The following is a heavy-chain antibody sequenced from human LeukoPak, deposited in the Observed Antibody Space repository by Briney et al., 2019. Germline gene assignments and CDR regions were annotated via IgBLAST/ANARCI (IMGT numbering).Heavy chain of an antibody. CDR2: ISGSGDNT. Sequence: GGSLRLSCAASGFTFSSYAMSWVRQAPGKGLEWVSGISGSGDNTYYADSVKGRFTISRDNSKNTLYVQVNSLGTEDTAAYYCAKGGKWDVTPFDYWGQGTLVTVSS. CDR3: AKGGKWDVTPFDY. CDR1: GFTFSSYA. D-gene: IGHD1-26*01. V-gene: IGHV3-23*01. J-gene: IGHJ4*02.